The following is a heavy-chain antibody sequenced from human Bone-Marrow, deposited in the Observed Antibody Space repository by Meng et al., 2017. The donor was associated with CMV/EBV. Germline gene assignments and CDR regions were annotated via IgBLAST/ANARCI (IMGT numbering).Heavy chain of an antibody. V-gene: IGHV1-69*04. CDR1: GGTFSSYT. D-gene: IGHD6-13*01. J-gene: IGHJ5*02. CDR2: IIPILGIA. CDR3: ARDRPDSSSWYWFAP. Sequence: SVKVSCKASGGTFSSYTISWVRQAPGQGLEWMGRIIPILGIANYAQKFQGRVTITADKSTSTAYMELSSLRSEDTPVYYCARDRPDSSSWYWFAPWGQGTRVTGSS.